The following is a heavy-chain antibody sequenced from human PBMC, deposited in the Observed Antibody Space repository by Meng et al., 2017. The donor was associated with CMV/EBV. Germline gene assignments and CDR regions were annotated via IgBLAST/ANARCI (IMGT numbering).Heavy chain of an antibody. D-gene: IGHD1-26*01. J-gene: IGHJ4*02. V-gene: IGHV4-61*01. CDR2: IYYSGST. CDR1: GGSVSSGSYY. CDR3: ARGWELQY. Sequence: GSLRLSCTVSGGSVSSGSYYWSWIRQPPGEGLEWIGYIYYSGSTNYNPSLKSRVTISVDTSKNQFSLKLSSVTAADTAVYYCARGWELQYWGQGTLVTVSS.